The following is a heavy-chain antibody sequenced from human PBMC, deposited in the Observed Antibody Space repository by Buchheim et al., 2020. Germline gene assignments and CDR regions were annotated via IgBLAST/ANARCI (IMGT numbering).Heavy chain of an antibody. J-gene: IGHJ5*02. CDR3: ARDKHYDSSGPGVWFDP. Sequence: QVQLQASGPGLVKPSEPLSLTCPVSGCSISSYYWSWIRQPPGKGLEWIGYIYYSGSTNYNPSLKSRVTISVDTSKNQFSLKLSSVTAADTAVYYWARDKHYDSSGPGVWFDPWGQGTL. CDR1: GCSISSYY. D-gene: IGHD3-22*01. V-gene: IGHV4-59*01. CDR2: IYYSGST.